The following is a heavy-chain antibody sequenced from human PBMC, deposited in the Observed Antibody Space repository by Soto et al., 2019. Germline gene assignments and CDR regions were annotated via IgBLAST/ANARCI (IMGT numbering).Heavy chain of an antibody. CDR2: IIPMFGTP. D-gene: IGHD5-18*01. J-gene: IGHJ5*02. Sequence: QVQLVQSGAEVKKPGSSVRVSCKASGGTFSSHAFTWVRQAPGQGLEWMGGIIPMFGTPNYAQKFQGRLTITSESGTSYMELRSLGAEDTAVFCCARDRDVGDGYRFGIVDLWGQGTLVTVSS. CDR1: GGTFSSHA. CDR3: ARDRDVGDGYRFGIVDL. V-gene: IGHV1-69*01.